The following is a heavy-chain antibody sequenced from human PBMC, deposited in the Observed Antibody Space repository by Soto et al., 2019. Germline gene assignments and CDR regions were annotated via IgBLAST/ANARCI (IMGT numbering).Heavy chain of an antibody. CDR1: GFSFSSYW. V-gene: IGHV3-7*03. CDR2: IKQDGSEK. J-gene: IGHJ5*02. CDR3: ARESRYSYGYHWFDP. D-gene: IGHD5-18*01. Sequence: EVQLVESGGGLVQPGGSLRLSCAAYGFSFSSYWMSWIRQAPGKGLEWVANIKQDGSEKYYVDSVKGRFTISRDNAKNSLYLQMNSLRAEDTAVYYCARESRYSYGYHWFDPWGQGTLVTVSS.